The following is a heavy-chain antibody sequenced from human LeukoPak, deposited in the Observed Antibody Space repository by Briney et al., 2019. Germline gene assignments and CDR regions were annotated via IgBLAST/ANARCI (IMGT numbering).Heavy chain of an antibody. CDR2: INPKNGGT. D-gene: IGHD1-26*01. J-gene: IGHJ4*02. Sequence: ASVKVSCKASGYTFTGYHMHWVRQAPGQGLEWMGWINPKNGGTIYAQKFQGRVTMTRDTSISTAYMELSRLRSDDTAVYYCATYRTTDYWGQGTLVTVSS. V-gene: IGHV1-2*02. CDR1: GYTFTGYH. CDR3: ATYRTTDY.